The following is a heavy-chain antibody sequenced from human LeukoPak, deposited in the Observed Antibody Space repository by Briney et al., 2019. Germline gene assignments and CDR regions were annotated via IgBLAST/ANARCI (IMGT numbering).Heavy chain of an antibody. Sequence: GRSLRLSCAASGFTFSSYGMHWVRQAPGKGLEWVAVISYDGSNKYYADSVKGRFTISRDNSKNTLYLQMNSLRVDDTAVYYCAKALLYGDGGQWYIDHWGQGTLVTVSS. V-gene: IGHV3-30*18. J-gene: IGHJ4*02. CDR1: GFTFSSYG. D-gene: IGHD4-17*01. CDR3: AKALLYGDGGQWYIDH. CDR2: ISYDGSNK.